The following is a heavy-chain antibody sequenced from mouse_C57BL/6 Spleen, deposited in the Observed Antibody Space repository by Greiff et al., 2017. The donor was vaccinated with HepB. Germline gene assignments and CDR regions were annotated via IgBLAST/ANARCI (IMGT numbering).Heavy chain of an antibody. J-gene: IGHJ2*01. CDR3: ARDRVYYDYDVEFDD. CDR2: ISDGGSYT. Sequence: EVKVEESGGGVVKPGGSLKLSCAASGFTFSSYAMSWVRQTPEKRLEWVATISDGGSYTYYPDNVKGRFTISRDNAKNNLYLQMSHLKSEDTAMYYCARDRVYYDYDVEFDDWGQGTTLTVAS. D-gene: IGHD2-4*01. CDR1: GFTFSSYA. V-gene: IGHV5-4*01.